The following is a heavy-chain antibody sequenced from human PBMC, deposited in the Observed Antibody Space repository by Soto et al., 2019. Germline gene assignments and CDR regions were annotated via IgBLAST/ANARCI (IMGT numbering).Heavy chain of an antibody. Sequence: GASVKVSFKASGGTFSSYAISWVRQAPGQGLEWMGGIIPILGTANYAQKFQGRVTITADKSTSTAYMELSSLRSEDTAVYYCARDRPPYYDFWSAVTEAHGMDVWGQGTTVTVSS. CDR1: GGTFSSYA. J-gene: IGHJ6*02. V-gene: IGHV1-69*10. D-gene: IGHD3-3*01. CDR3: ARDRPPYYDFWSAVTEAHGMDV. CDR2: IIPILGTA.